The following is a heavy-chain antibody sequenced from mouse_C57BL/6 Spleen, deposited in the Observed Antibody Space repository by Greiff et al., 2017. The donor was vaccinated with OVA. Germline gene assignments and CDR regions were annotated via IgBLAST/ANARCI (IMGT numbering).Heavy chain of an antibody. D-gene: IGHD2-3*01. CDR2: ISSGGSYT. CDR1: GFTFSSYG. Sequence: EVQGVESGGDLVKPGGSLKLSCAASGFTFSSYGMSWVRQTPDKRLEWVATISSGGSYTYYPDSVKGRFTISRDNAKNTLYLQMSSLKSEDTAMYYCARRDDGYYEGYAMDYWGQGTSVTVSS. V-gene: IGHV5-6*01. J-gene: IGHJ4*01. CDR3: ARRDDGYYEGYAMDY.